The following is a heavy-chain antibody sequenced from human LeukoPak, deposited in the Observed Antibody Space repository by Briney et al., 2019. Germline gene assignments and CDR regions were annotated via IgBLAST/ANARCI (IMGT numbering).Heavy chain of an antibody. Sequence: PSETLSLTCAVYGGSFSAYYWSWIRQPPGKGLEWIGEINHSGSTNYYPSLKSRVTISVDTSKNQFSLKLSSDCARGVHGDSSSWYGFFNYWGQGTLVTVSS. D-gene: IGHD6-13*01. J-gene: IGHJ4*02. CDR1: GGSFSAYY. V-gene: IGHV4-34*01. CDR3: SWYGFFNY. CDR2: INHSGST.